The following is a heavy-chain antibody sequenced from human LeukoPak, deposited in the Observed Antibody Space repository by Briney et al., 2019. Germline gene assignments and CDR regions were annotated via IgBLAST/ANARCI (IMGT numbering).Heavy chain of an antibody. CDR3: ARAGVRGLNNDY. V-gene: IGHV3-7*01. CDR2: IKQDGSGK. CDR1: GFTFSSYR. D-gene: IGHD3-10*01. Sequence: GGSLRLSCAASGFTFSSYRMSWGRQAPGKGVEGVANIKQDGSGKYYVDSVKGRFTISRDNAKNSLYLQMNSLRSEDTAVYYCARAGVRGLNNDYWGQGTLVTVSS. J-gene: IGHJ4*02.